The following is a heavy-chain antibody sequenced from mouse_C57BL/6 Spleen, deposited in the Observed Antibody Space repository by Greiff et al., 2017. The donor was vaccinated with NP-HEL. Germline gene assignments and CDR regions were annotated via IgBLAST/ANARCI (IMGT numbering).Heavy chain of an antibody. CDR3: ARSGGYGAMDY. Sequence: QVQLQQSGAELVRPGASVKMSCKASGFTFTSYNMHWVQQTPRQGLEWIGSIYPGNDYTSYKQKFKGKVTLTVDNSSSTAYMQLSSLTSEDTAVCFCARSGGYGAMDYWGQGTSVTVSS. CDR2: IYPGNDYT. V-gene: IGHV1-12*01. J-gene: IGHJ4*01. D-gene: IGHD2-2*01. CDR1: GFTFTSYN.